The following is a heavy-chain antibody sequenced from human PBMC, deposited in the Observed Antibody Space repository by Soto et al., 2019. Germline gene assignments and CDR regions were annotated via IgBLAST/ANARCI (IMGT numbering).Heavy chain of an antibody. D-gene: IGHD2-15*01. J-gene: IGHJ4*02. Sequence: QVQLQESGPGLLEPLETLSPTCSVSGVSLNSGHYYWVWVRQSPGKGLAWIASVYYDESTYYNPSLKSRVTISIDKPRNQFSLTLKSVTAADTAVYYCGKVLIGATRHADVDSWGQGARVTVSS. CDR3: GKVLIGATRHADVDS. CDR1: GVSLNSGHYY. CDR2: VYYDEST. V-gene: IGHV4-39*01.